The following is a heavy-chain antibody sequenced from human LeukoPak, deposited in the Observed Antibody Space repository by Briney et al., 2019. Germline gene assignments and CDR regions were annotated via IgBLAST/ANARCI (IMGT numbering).Heavy chain of an antibody. V-gene: IGHV3-9*01. J-gene: IGHJ4*02. CDR3: AKTRSVAGGIDY. Sequence: GRSLRLSCAASGFTFDDYAMHWVRQAPGKGLEWVSGISWYSGSIGYADSVKGRFTISRDNAKNSLYLQLNSLRAEDTALYYCAKTRSVAGGIDYWGQGTLVTVSS. D-gene: IGHD6-19*01. CDR1: GFTFDDYA. CDR2: ISWYSGSI.